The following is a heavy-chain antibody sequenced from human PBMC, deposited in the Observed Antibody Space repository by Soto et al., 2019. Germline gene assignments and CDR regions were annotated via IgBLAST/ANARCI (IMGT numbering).Heavy chain of an antibody. CDR3: ARSITMVRGVNWFDP. V-gene: IGHV4-39*01. CDR1: GGSISSSSYY. CDR2: IYYSGST. Sequence: SETLSLTCTVSGGSISSSSYYWGWIRQPPGKGLEWIGSIYYSGSTYYNPSLKSRVTISVDTSKNQFSLELSSVPAADTAVYYCARSITMVRGVNWFDPWGQGTLVTVSS. J-gene: IGHJ5*02. D-gene: IGHD3-10*01.